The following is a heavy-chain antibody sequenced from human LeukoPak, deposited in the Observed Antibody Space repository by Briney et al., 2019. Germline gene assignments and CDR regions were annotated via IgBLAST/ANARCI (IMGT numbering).Heavy chain of an antibody. CDR3: TKRAVVSRGGFVYFDD. CDR1: GFTFGDYA. J-gene: IGHJ4*02. D-gene: IGHD3-16*02. Sequence: GGSLRLSCTTSGFTFGDYAMNWVRQAPGKGLEWVGFSRSKSHGGTTEYAASVKGRFSISRDYSTSIVYLQMNSLKTEDTAVYYCTKRAVVSRGGFVYFDDWGQGTLVTVSS. V-gene: IGHV3-49*04. CDR2: SRSKSHGGTT.